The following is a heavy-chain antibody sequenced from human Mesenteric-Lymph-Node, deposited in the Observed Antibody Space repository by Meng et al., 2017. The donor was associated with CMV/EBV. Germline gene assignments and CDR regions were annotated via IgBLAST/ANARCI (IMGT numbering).Heavy chain of an antibody. CDR2: ISSGGNII. CDR3: ARSRQNDY. V-gene: IGHV3-11*04. CDR1: GFTFSDYN. Sequence: GESLKISCAASGFTFSDYNMNWIRQAPGKGLEWVSYISSGGNIIYYADSVKGRFTISRDNARNSLYLQMNSLRAEDTAVYYCARSRQNDYWGQGTLVTVSS. J-gene: IGHJ4*02.